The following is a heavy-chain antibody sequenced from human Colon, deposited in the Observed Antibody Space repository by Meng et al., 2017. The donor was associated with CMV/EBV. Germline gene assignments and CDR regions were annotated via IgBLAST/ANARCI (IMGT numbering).Heavy chain of an antibody. CDR2: IWSDGTNE. CDR3: ARDQSGSYLAANWFDP. V-gene: IGHV3-33*01. D-gene: IGHD1-26*01. CDR1: GLTSTTVG. J-gene: IGHJ5*02. Sequence: GESLKISCAASGLTSTTVGMHWVRQAPGKGLEWVALIWSDGTNEYYAESVEGRFTISRDNSRNTLFLEMNTLREDDTAVYYCARDQSGSYLAANWFDPWGQGTLVTVSS.